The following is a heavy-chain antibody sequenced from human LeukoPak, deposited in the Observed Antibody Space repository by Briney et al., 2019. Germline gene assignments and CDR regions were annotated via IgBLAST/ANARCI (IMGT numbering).Heavy chain of an antibody. Sequence: GGSLRLSCAASGFTFSSYGMHWVRQAPGKGLEWVAGIWYDGSNKYYADSVKGRFTISRDNSKNTLYLQMNSLRAEDTAVYYCARDSFHDYGDHYFDYWGQGTLVTVSS. D-gene: IGHD4-17*01. V-gene: IGHV3-33*01. CDR3: ARDSFHDYGDHYFDY. J-gene: IGHJ4*02. CDR2: IWYDGSNK. CDR1: GFTFSSYG.